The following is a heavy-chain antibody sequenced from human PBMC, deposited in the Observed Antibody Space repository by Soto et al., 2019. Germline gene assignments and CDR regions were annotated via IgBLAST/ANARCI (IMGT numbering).Heavy chain of an antibody. J-gene: IGHJ3*02. CDR1: GFTFSSYA. V-gene: IGHV3-23*01. CDR2: ITGSGGNT. CDR3: AKDSRGGWPTDAFDI. Sequence: GGSLRLSCAASGFTFSSYAMSWVRQAPGKGLEWVSGITGSGGNTYYADSVKGRFTISRDNSKNTLYLQMNSLRAEDTAVYYCAKDSRGGWPTDAFDIWGQGTMVTVSS. D-gene: IGHD6-19*01.